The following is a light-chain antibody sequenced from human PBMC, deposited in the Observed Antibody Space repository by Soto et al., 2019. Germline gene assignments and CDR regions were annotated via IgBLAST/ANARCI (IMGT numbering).Light chain of an antibody. CDR3: QLYGSSPPYT. CDR2: GSS. V-gene: IGKV3-20*01. J-gene: IGKJ2*01. Sequence: EVVLTQSPGTLSLSPGERATLSCRASQSVSNKYLAWYQQKPGQAPRLLIFGSSDRATGIPDRFSGSGSGTDFTLTISRLEPEDFAVYYCQLYGSSPPYTFGQGTKLEIK. CDR1: QSVSNKY.